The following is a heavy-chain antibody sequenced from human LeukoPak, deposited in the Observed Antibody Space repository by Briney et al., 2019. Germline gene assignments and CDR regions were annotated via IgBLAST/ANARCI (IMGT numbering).Heavy chain of an antibody. CDR1: GGSFSGYY. D-gene: IGHD3-9*01. V-gene: IGHV4-34*01. J-gene: IGHJ6*02. CDR2: INHSGST. CDR3: AKDLCLTGRPCGMDV. Sequence: SETLSLTCAVYGGSFSGYYWSWIRQPPGKGLEWIGEINHSGSTNYNPSLKSRVTISVDTSKNQFSLKLSSVTAADTAVYYCAKDLCLTGRPCGMDVWGQGTTVTVSS.